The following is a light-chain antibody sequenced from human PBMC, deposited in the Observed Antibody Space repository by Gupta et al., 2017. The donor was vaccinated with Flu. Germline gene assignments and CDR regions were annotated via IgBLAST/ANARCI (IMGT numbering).Light chain of an antibody. J-gene: IGKJ1*01. CDR3: QHSYSTPWT. CDR2: DAS. Sequence: DVQMTQSPSSLSAPIGDRVSITCRASQNIRTNLNWYQHKPGKAPKLLIYDASTVQSGVSSRFSGSGSGTDFTLTISRLQPEDFATYYCQHSYSTPWTFGHGTKVDI. CDR1: QNIRTN. V-gene: IGKV1-39*01.